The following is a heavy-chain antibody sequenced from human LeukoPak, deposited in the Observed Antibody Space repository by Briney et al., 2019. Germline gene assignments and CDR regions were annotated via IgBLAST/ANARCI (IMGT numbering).Heavy chain of an antibody. CDR2: IRSKANSYAT. V-gene: IGHV3-73*01. Sequence: PGGSLKLSCAASGFTFSGSAMHWVRQASGKGLEGVGRIRSKANSYATAYAASVKGRFTISRDDSKNTAYLQMNSLKTEATAVYYCTRLGSLIAAAGTKHYYYYGMDVWGQGTTVTVSS. D-gene: IGHD6-13*01. CDR3: TRLGSLIAAAGTKHYYYYGMDV. CDR1: GFTFSGSA. J-gene: IGHJ6*02.